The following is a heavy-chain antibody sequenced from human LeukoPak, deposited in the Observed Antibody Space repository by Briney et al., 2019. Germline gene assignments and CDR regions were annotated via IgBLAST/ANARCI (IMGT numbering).Heavy chain of an antibody. CDR2: ISTYDGNT. J-gene: IGHJ3*02. CDR1: GYTFNTYG. V-gene: IGHV1-18*01. CDR3: ARWSYSSDWYFGTFDI. D-gene: IGHD6-19*01. Sequence: ASVKVSCKASGYTFNTYGISWVRQAPGQGLEWMGWISTYDGNTNYAQHLQGRVTMTTDTSTRTAYMELRSLRSGDTAVYYCARWSYSSDWYFGTFDIWGQGTTVTISS.